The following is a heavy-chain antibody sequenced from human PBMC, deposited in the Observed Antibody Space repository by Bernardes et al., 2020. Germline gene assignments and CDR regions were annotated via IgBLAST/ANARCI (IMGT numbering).Heavy chain of an antibody. CDR2: IYYSGST. CDR1: GGSISSGGYY. Sequence: SETLSLTCTVSGGSISSGGYYWSWIRQHPGKGLEWIGYIYYSGSTYYNPSLKSRVTISVDTSKNQFSLKLSSVTAADTAVYYCARASSSYGSGNMDVWGKGTTVTVSS. V-gene: IGHV4-31*03. CDR3: ARASSSYGSGNMDV. D-gene: IGHD3-10*01. J-gene: IGHJ6*03.